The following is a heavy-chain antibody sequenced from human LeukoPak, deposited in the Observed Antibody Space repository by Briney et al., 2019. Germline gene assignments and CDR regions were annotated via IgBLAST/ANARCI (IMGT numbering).Heavy chain of an antibody. D-gene: IGHD2-2*01. J-gene: IGHJ6*02. CDR2: INTNTGNP. V-gene: IGHV7-4-1*02. CDR1: GYTFTSYA. Sequence: ASVKVSCKASGYTFTSYAMNWVRQAPGQGLEWMGWINTNTGNPTYAQGFTGRFVFSLDTPVSTAYLQISSLKAEDTAVYYCARVLEDIVVVPAANYYYYYGMDVWGQGTTVTVSS. CDR3: ARVLEDIVVVPAANYYYYYGMDV.